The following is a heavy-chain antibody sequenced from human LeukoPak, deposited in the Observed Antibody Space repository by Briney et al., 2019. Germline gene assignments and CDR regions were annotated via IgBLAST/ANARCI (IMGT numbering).Heavy chain of an antibody. J-gene: IGHJ6*03. CDR2: IIPIFGTA. CDR1: GGTFSSYA. CDR3: ARPAASLGYYYYYMDV. V-gene: IGHV1-69*13. D-gene: IGHD2-2*01. Sequence: SVKVSCRASGGTFSSYAISWVRQAPGQGLEWVGGIIPIFGTANYAQKFQGRVTITADESTSTAYMELSSLRSEDTAVYYCARPAASLGYYYYYMDVWGKGTTVTVSS.